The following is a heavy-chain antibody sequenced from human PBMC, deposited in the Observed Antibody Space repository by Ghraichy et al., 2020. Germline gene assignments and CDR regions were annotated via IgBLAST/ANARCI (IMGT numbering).Heavy chain of an antibody. CDR1: GGSVSSGSYY. V-gene: IGHV4-61*01. CDR3: AREGSIYNWNDALWTSGWFDP. CDR2: IYYSGST. D-gene: IGHD1-20*01. Sequence: ESLNISCTVSGGSVSSGSYYWTWIRQPPGKGLEWIGYIYYSGSTNYNPSLKSRVTISVDTSKNQFSLKLSSVTAADTAVYYCAREGSIYNWNDALWTSGWFDPWGQGTMVTFSS. J-gene: IGHJ5*02.